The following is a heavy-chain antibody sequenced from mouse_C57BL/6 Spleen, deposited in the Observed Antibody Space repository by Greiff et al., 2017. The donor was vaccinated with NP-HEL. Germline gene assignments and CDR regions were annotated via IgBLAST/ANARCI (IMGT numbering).Heavy chain of an antibody. CDR3: ARYPVVAKDFDY. Sequence: VQLQQSGAELARPGASVKLSCKASGYTFTSYGISWVKQRTGQGLEWIGEIYPRSGNTYYNEKFKGKATLTADKSSSTAYMELRSLTSEDSAVYFCARYPVVAKDFDYWGQGTTLTVSS. V-gene: IGHV1-81*01. J-gene: IGHJ2*01. D-gene: IGHD1-1*01. CDR1: GYTFTSYG. CDR2: IYPRSGNT.